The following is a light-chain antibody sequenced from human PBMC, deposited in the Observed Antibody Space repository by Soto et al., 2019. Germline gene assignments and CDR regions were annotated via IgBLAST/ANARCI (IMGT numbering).Light chain of an antibody. CDR3: SSYAGSKMGV. Sequence: QSVLTQPPSASGSPGQSVTISCTGSSSDVGGYNYVSWYQQHPGKAPKLMNYEVNKRPSGVPVRLSGSKFGKTASLTVFGLQAEDEADYYCSSYAGSKMGVFGTGTKVTVL. CDR2: EVN. J-gene: IGLJ1*01. CDR1: SSDVGGYNY. V-gene: IGLV2-8*01.